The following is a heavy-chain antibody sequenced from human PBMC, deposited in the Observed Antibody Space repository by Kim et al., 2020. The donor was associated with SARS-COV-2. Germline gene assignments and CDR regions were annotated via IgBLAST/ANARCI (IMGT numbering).Heavy chain of an antibody. CDR3: ARDRSFGSTLYYYFDY. Sequence: GGSLRLSCAASGFTFISYAINRVRQAPGKGLEWVSYISSSSGKIDYADSVKGRFTISRDNAKNSVYLQMNSLRDEDTAVYYCARDRSFGSTLYYYFDYWGQGALVTVSS. V-gene: IGHV3-48*02. CDR2: ISSSSGKI. CDR1: GFTFISYA. D-gene: IGHD6-13*01. J-gene: IGHJ4*02.